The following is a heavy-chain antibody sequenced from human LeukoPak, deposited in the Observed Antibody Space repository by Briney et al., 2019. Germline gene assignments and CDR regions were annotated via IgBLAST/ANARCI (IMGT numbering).Heavy chain of an antibody. V-gene: IGHV3-21*01. CDR1: GFTFCCYS. CDR2: INSSSRYI. J-gene: IGHJ6*03. CDR3: AREDSNYFYYYYMDV. D-gene: IGHD4-11*01. Sequence: GVSLRLSCAASGFTFCCYSMIWVRQAPGKGLVGVSYINSSSRYIYYTVPVRGRFTISRDIGKNSMYLQMLSLSAEDTAMYYCAREDSNYFYYYYMDVWGKGTTVTVSS.